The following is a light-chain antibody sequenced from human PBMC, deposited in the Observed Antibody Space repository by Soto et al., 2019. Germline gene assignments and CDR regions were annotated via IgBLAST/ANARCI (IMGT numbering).Light chain of an antibody. CDR3: QQYNDWPRT. J-gene: IGKJ5*01. V-gene: IGKV1-5*01. CDR1: QSISSW. Sequence: DIQMTQSPSTLSASVGDRVTITCRASQSISSWLAWYQQKPGKAPKLLIYGASTTATDVPPRFSGSGSGTEFTLTISNLQSEDFAVYYCQQYNDWPRTFGQGTRLEIK. CDR2: GAS.